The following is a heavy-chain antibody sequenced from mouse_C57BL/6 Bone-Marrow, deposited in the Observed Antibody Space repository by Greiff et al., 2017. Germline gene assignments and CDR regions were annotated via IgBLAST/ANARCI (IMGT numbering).Heavy chain of an antibody. Sequence: EVKLMESGGDLVKPGGSLKLSCAASGFTFSSYGMSWVRQTPDKRLEWVATISSGGSYTYYPDSVKGRFTISRDNAKNTLYLQMSSLKSEDTAMYYCASMITTGYYYAMDYWGQGTSVTVSS. J-gene: IGHJ4*01. V-gene: IGHV5-6*01. D-gene: IGHD2-4*01. CDR3: ASMITTGYYYAMDY. CDR1: GFTFSSYG. CDR2: ISSGGSYT.